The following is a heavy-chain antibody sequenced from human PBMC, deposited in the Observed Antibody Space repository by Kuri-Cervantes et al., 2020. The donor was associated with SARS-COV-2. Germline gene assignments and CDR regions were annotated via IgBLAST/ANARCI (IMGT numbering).Heavy chain of an antibody. CDR1: GFTFDDYA. D-gene: IGHD1-26*01. V-gene: IGHV3-9*01. Sequence: SLKISCAASGFTFDDYAMHWVRQAPGKGLEWVSGISWNSGSIGYADSVKGRFTISRDNAKNSLYLQMNSLRAEDTAVYYCARDQGASDFDYWGQGTLVTVSS. J-gene: IGHJ4*02. CDR3: ARDQGASDFDY. CDR2: ISWNSGSI.